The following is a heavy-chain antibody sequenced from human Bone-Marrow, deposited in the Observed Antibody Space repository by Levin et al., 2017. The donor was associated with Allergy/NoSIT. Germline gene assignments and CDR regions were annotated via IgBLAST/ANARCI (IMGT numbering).Heavy chain of an antibody. CDR2: LYSTGNT. V-gene: IGHV3-66*01. Sequence: QPGGSLRLSCAASGFSVSSTYMHWVRQAPGKGLEWVSVLYSTGNTYYADTVKDRFTISRDNSKNTLFLDMNNLRVDDTAIYYCARGFADDYWGQGTLVAVS. D-gene: IGHD3-3*01. J-gene: IGHJ4*02. CDR3: ARGFADDY. CDR1: GFSVSSTY.